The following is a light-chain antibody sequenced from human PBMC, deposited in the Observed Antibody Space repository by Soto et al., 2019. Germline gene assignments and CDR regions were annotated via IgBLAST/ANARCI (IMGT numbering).Light chain of an antibody. V-gene: IGKV3D-20*02. Sequence: EIVLTQSPGTLSLSPGERATLSCRASQSVGSSFLAWYRQKPGQAPRLLIYDASSRATGIPDRFSGSGSGTDFTLTISRLEPEDFAVYYCQQRSNWPRTFGQGTKVDIK. CDR2: DAS. J-gene: IGKJ1*01. CDR1: QSVGSSF. CDR3: QQRSNWPRT.